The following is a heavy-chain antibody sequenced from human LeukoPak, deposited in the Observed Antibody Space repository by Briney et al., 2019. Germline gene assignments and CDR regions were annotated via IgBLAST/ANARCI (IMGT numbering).Heavy chain of an antibody. J-gene: IGHJ4*02. CDR2: ARNKAKSYTT. Sequence: GGSLRLSCAASGFIFSDHYMDRVRQAPGKGLEWVGRARNKAKSYTTLYAASVEGRFTISRDDSENSLYLQMSSLRSEDTAVYYCARANAYSPLDYWGQGTLVTVSS. CDR1: GFIFSDHY. CDR3: ARANAYSPLDY. D-gene: IGHD3-16*01. V-gene: IGHV3-72*01.